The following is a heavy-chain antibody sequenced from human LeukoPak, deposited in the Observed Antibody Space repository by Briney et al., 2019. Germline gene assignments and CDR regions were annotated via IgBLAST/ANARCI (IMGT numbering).Heavy chain of an antibody. CDR2: IIISSSTI. J-gene: IGHJ4*02. V-gene: IGHV3-48*01. CDR3: ARGDFDY. CDR1: GFTFSNYN. Sequence: GGSLRLPCAASGFTFSNYNMNWVRQAPGKGLEWVSYIIISSSTIYYADSVKGRFTISRDNAKNSLYLQMNSLRAEDTAVYYCARGDFDYWGQGTLATVSS.